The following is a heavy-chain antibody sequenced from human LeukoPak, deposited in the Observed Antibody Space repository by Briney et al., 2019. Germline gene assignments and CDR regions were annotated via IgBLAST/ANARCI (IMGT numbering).Heavy chain of an antibody. J-gene: IGHJ4*02. V-gene: IGHV1-46*01. CDR1: GYTFITYY. D-gene: IGHD3-22*01. CDR2: INPSGGST. Sequence: ASVKVSCKASGYTFITYYMHWVRQAPGQGLEWMGIINPSGGSTSYAQKFQGRVTMTRDTSTSTVYMELSSLRSEDTAVYYCAREVVVEEKYDYWGQGTLVTVSS. CDR3: AREVVVEEKYDY.